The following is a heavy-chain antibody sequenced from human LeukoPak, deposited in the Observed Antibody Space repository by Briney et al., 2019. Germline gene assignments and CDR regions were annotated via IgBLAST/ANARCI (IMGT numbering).Heavy chain of an antibody. J-gene: IGHJ4*02. CDR3: ARIVVVPAAMGFDY. CDR2: ISSSSSYI. Sequence: GGSLRLSCAASGFTFSSYIMNWVRQAPGKGLEWVSSISSSSSYIYYADSVKGRFTISRDNAKNSLYLQMNSLRAEDTAVYYCARIVVVPAAMGFDYWGQGTLVTVSS. CDR1: GFTFSSYI. D-gene: IGHD2-2*01. V-gene: IGHV3-21*01.